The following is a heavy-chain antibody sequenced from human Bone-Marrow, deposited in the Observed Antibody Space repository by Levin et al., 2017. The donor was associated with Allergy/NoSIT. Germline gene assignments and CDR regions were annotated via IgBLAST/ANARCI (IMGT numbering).Heavy chain of an antibody. D-gene: IGHD2/OR15-2a*01. J-gene: IGHJ6*02. CDR1: GFTFNAYA. V-gene: IGHV3-23*01. CDR3: AKGTPVYFYYNGMDA. CDR2: MSGTTGSH. Sequence: GGSLRLSCVASGFTFNAYAMNWVRRAPGKGLEWVSAMSGTTGSHYYADSVKGRFTISRDSSKNTLFLQMDSLRVEDTATYYCAKGTPVYFYYNGMDAWGQGTTVTVCS.